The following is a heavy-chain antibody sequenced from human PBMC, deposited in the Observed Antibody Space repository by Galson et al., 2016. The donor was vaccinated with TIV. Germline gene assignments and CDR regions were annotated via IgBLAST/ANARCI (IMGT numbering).Heavy chain of an antibody. Sequence: QAPGRGLEWISPISASGGSAYYADSVKGRFTISRDNSKSTLYLQMNSLRAEDTGVYFCARHPPTVAISGVGPIDLWGQGSLVTVSS. J-gene: IGHJ4*02. V-gene: IGHV3-23*01. CDR3: ARHPPTVAISGVGPIDL. D-gene: IGHD3-3*02. CDR2: ISASGGSA.